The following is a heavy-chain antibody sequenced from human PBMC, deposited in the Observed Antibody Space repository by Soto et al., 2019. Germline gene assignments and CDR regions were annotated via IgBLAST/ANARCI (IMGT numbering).Heavy chain of an antibody. CDR2: IIPIFGTA. J-gene: IGHJ5*02. Sequence: SVKVSCKASGYTFTSYAMHWVRQAPGQGLEWMGGIIPIFGTANYAQKFQGRVTITADESTSTAYMELSSLRSEDTAVYYCARNGDYAPFNWFDPWGQGTLVTVSS. CDR3: ARNGDYAPFNWFDP. CDR1: GYTFTSYA. V-gene: IGHV1-69*13. D-gene: IGHD4-17*01.